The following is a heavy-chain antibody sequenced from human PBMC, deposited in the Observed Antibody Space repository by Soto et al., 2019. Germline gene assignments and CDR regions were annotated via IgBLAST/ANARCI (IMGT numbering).Heavy chain of an antibody. V-gene: IGHV3-30*18. CDR1: GFTFSSYG. CDR2: ISYDGSNK. J-gene: IGHJ6*02. D-gene: IGHD3-22*01. Sequence: GGSLSLSCAASGFTFSSYGMHWVRQAPGKGLEWVAVISYDGSNKYYADSVKGRFTISRDNSKNTLYLQMNSLRAEDTAVYYCAKDPVPVIYYYYYGMDVWGQGTTVTVSS. CDR3: AKDPVPVIYYYYYGMDV.